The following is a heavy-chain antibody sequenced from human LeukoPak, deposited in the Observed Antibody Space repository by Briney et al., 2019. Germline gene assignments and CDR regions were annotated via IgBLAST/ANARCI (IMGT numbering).Heavy chain of an antibody. CDR3: ASGDFWSGYHRLYFDY. CDR1: GFTFSSYS. J-gene: IGHJ4*02. V-gene: IGHV3-21*01. Sequence: GGSLRLSCAASGFTFSSYSMNWVRQAPGKGLEWVSSISSSSSYIYYADSVKGRFTISRDNAKNSLYLQMNSLRAEDTAVCYCASGDFWSGYHRLYFDYWGQGTLVTVSS. D-gene: IGHD3-3*01. CDR2: ISSSSSYI.